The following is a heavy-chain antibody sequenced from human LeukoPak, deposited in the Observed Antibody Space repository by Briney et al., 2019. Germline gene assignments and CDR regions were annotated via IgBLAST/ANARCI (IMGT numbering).Heavy chain of an antibody. CDR3: ARHLIVGATEGAFDI. J-gene: IGHJ3*02. CDR1: GFTVSSNY. D-gene: IGHD1-26*01. V-gene: IGHV3-66*02. CDR2: IYSGGST. Sequence: PPGGSLRLSCAASGFTVSSNYMSWVRQAPGKGLEWVSVIYSGGSTYYADSVKGRFTISRDNSKNTLYLQINSLRAEDTAVYYCARHLIVGATEGAFDIWGQGTMVTVSS.